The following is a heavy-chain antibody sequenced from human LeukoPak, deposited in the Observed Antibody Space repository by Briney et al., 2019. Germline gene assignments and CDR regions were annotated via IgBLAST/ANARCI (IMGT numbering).Heavy chain of an antibody. Sequence: EASVKVSCKASGYTFTSYDINWVRQATGQGLEWMGWMNPNSGNTGYAQKFQGRVTMTRNTSISTAYMELSSLRSEDTAVYYCARGRKGRIQLWYPHDYWGQGTLVTVSS. CDR3: ARGRKGRIQLWYPHDY. V-gene: IGHV1-8*01. D-gene: IGHD5-18*01. J-gene: IGHJ4*02. CDR1: GYTFTSYD. CDR2: MNPNSGNT.